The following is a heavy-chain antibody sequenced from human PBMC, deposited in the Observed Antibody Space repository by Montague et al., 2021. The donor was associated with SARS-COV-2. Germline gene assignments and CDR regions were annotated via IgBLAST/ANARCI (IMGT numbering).Heavy chain of an antibody. V-gene: IGHV4-39*07. Sequence: SETLSLTCTVPGGSISSSSYYWGWIRQPPGKGLEWIVSIYYSGSTYYNPSLKSRVTISVDTSKNQFSLKLSSVTDTDTAVYYCAIDGTLLFEILIGPRHYYYCMDVWGQGTTVTVSS. CDR2: IYYSGST. CDR3: AIDGTLLFEILIGPRHYYYCMDV. J-gene: IGHJ6*02. D-gene: IGHD3-9*01. CDR1: GGSISSSSYY.